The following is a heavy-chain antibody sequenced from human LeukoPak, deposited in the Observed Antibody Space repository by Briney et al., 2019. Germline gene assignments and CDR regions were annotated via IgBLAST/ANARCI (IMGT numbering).Heavy chain of an antibody. CDR3: ATSNDAKIAPFDH. D-gene: IGHD2-21*01. V-gene: IGHV4-4*09. Sequence: SETLSLTCTVSGVSMSAYQWSWVRQSPEKGLDWIGCINTKGETSYNPSLKSRVTTSVDTSKSQFSLRLTSVTAAVTAVYYCATSNDAKIAPFDHWGQGAPVTVSS. J-gene: IGHJ4*02. CDR1: GVSMSAYQ. CDR2: INTKGET.